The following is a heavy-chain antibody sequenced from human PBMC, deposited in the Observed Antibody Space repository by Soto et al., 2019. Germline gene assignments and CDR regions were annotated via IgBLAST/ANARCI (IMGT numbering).Heavy chain of an antibody. CDR1: GFSFDEYG. CDR3: AKSTGGTANGLDV. V-gene: IGHV3-9*01. J-gene: IGHJ6*02. CDR2: ISWSSATI. D-gene: IGHD2-8*02. Sequence: EVQLVESGGGLVQPGRSLRLSCAASGFSFDEYGVHWVRQGPGKGLEWVSGISWSSATIGYADSVKGRFSISRDNAKRSLYLQMSSLRPEDTALYYCAKSTGGTANGLDVWGQGITVTVSS.